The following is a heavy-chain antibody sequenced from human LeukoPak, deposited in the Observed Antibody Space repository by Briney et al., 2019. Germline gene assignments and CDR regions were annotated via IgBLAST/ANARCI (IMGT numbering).Heavy chain of an antibody. V-gene: IGHV4-39*07. J-gene: IGHJ3*02. D-gene: IGHD3-3*01. CDR1: GGSISSSSYY. CDR2: IYYSGST. CDR3: ARVEARLRDWSLFFDI. Sequence: SETLSLTCTVSGGSISSSSYYWGWIRQPPGKGLEWIGSIYYSGSTYYNPSLKSRVTISVDTSKNQFSLKLSSVTAADTAVYYCARVEARLRDWSLFFDIWGQGTMVTVSS.